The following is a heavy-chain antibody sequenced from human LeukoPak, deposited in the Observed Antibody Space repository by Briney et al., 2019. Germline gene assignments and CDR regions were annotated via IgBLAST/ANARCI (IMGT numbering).Heavy chain of an antibody. J-gene: IGHJ4*02. D-gene: IGHD3-3*01. CDR2: IKQDGSEK. CDR1: GFTFSSYW. V-gene: IGHV3-7*03. Sequence: PGGSLRLSCAASGFTFSSYWMSWVRQAPGKGLEWVANIKQDGSEKYYVDSVKGRFTISRDSAKNSLYLQMNSLRAEDTAVYYCARDRPSGLLRFLEWLDYWGQGTLVSVSS. CDR3: ARDRPSGLLRFLEWLDY.